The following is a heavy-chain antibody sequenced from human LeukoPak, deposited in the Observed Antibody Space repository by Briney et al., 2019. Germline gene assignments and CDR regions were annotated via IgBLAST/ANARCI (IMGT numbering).Heavy chain of an antibody. D-gene: IGHD2-2*01. CDR3: ARDGTSTDDY. Sequence: ASVKVSCKTSGYTSSNFGINWARQTPGQGLEWMGWISGNNDNPNYGQKFQGRFTVTTDSSTSTAYMELRNLRFDDTAVYYCARDGTSTDDYWGQGTLVTVSS. J-gene: IGHJ4*02. CDR1: GYTSSNFG. CDR2: ISGNNDNP. V-gene: IGHV1-18*01.